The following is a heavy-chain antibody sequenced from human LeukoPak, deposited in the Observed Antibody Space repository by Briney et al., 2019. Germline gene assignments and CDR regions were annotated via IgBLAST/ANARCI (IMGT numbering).Heavy chain of an antibody. CDR3: AKVSLNMVNDAFDI. CDR2: ISDNSGSI. D-gene: IGHD4/OR15-4a*01. CDR1: GFTFDDYA. V-gene: IGHV3-9*01. Sequence: GGSLRLSCAASGFTFDDYAMHWVRQAPGKGLEWVSGISDNSGSIGYADSVKGRFTISRDNSKNTLYLQMNSLRAEDTAMYYCAKVSLNMVNDAFDIWGQGTMVSVSS. J-gene: IGHJ3*02.